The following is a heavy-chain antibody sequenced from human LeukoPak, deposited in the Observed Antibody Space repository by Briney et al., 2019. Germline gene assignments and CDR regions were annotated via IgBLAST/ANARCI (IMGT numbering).Heavy chain of an antibody. CDR1: VYTFNGHY. D-gene: IGHD3-10*01. CDR2: INPNRGGT. V-gene: IGHV1-2*02. J-gene: IGHJ4*02. Sequence: SSVSVSRKHCVYTFNGHYMQWLGEAPGQGREWMGWINPNRGGTNYVQKSLGRVTMTSDTSISKAYLVLSRQRSEDTDVCYFARGNSYFVSAAWAGEDYWGQGTLVTVSS. CDR3: ARGNSYFVSAAWAGEDY.